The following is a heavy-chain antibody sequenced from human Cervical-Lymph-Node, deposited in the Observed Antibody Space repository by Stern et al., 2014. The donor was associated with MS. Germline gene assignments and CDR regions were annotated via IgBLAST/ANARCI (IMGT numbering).Heavy chain of an antibody. J-gene: IGHJ3*01. CDR1: GYTFRNHD. V-gene: IGHV1-8*01. D-gene: IGHD3-22*01. CDR2: MNPDGGTT. Sequence: QLVQSGAEVKKPGASVQVSCKASGYTFRNHDINWVRQAPGQGLEWMGWMNPDGGTTGYGQRFQGRVTMTRDLSTDTAYMELSRLTSEDTAIYYCARGGLYERGGYYDSLDFWGHGTMVTVSS. CDR3: ARGGLYERGGYYDSLDF.